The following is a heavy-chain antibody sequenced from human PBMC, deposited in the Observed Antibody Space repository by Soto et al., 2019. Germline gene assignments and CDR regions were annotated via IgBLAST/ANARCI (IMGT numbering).Heavy chain of an antibody. D-gene: IGHD1-1*01. V-gene: IGHV1-8*01. CDR3: ARVPGFRTGVYYYYGMEV. CDR1: GYTFTSYD. J-gene: IGHJ6*04. Sequence: ASVKVSCKASGYTFTSYDINWVRQATGQGLEWMGWMNPNSGNTGYAQKFQGRVTMTRNTSISTAYMELSSLRSEDTAVYYCARVPGFRTGVYYYYGMEVRGERTSVTVSS. CDR2: MNPNSGNT.